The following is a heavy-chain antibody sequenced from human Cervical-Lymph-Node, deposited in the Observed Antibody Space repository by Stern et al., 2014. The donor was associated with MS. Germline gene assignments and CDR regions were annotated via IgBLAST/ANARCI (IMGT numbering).Heavy chain of an antibody. CDR3: ARDDAGVNAFDI. V-gene: IGHV4-31*03. D-gene: IGHD3-10*01. CDR1: GGSISSGDYY. Sequence: QVQLQESGPGLVKPSQTLSLTCTVSGGSISSGDYYWNWIRQQPGKGLEWIGYIYYSGNTYYNPSLKSRVTISVDTSKNQFSLKLSSVTAADTALFYCARDDAGVNAFDIWGQGTMVTVSS. CDR2: IYYSGNT. J-gene: IGHJ3*02.